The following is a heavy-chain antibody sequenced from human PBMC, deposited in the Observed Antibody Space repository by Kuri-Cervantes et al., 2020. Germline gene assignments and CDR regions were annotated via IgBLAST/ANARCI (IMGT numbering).Heavy chain of an antibody. D-gene: IGHD5-18*01. CDR2: ISRNSDYI. CDR3: TKGMGDTAIPGS. J-gene: IGHJ5*02. Sequence: GESLKIFCAVSGITFSTYAMNWVRQAPGKGLEWISSISRNSDYIFYADSVRGRFTISRDNAKNSLYLQLHSLRAEDTALYYCTKGMGDTAIPGSWGQGTLVTVSS. CDR1: GITFSTYA. V-gene: IGHV3-21*01.